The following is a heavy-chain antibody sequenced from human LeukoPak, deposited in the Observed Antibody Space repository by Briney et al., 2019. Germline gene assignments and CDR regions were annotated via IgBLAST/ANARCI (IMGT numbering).Heavy chain of an antibody. J-gene: IGHJ6*03. V-gene: IGHV3-33*01. Sequence: PGGSLRLSCAASGFTFSSYGMHWVRQAPGKGLEWVAVIWYDGSNKYYADSVKGRFTISRDNSKNTLYLQMNSLRAEDTAAYYCARDRHYYYYYYMDVWGKGTTVTVSS. CDR1: GFTFSSYG. CDR2: IWYDGSNK. CDR3: ARDRHYYYYYYMDV.